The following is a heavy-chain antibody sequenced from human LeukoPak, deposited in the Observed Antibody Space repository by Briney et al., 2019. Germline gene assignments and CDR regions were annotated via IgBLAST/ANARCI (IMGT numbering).Heavy chain of an antibody. CDR3: ARDYYDSSGYWGLTYYYGMDV. J-gene: IGHJ6*02. Sequence: ASVKVSCKASGYTFTSYGISWVRQAPGQGLEWMGWISAYNGNTNYAQKLQARVTMTTDTSTSTAYMELRSLRSDDTAVYYCARDYYDSSGYWGLTYYYGMDVWGQGTTVTVSS. CDR2: ISAYNGNT. CDR1: GYTFTSYG. D-gene: IGHD3-22*01. V-gene: IGHV1-18*01.